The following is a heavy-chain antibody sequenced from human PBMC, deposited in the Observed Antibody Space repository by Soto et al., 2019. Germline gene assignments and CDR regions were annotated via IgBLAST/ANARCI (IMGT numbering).Heavy chain of an antibody. Sequence: EVQLVESGGGLVQPGRSLRLSCAASGFTFDDYAMHWVRQAPGKGLEWVSGISWNSGSIGYADSVKGRFTISRDNAKNSLYLQMNSLRAEDTALYYCAKAVYGDYSADYFDYWGQGTLVTVSS. J-gene: IGHJ4*02. CDR3: AKAVYGDYSADYFDY. CDR2: ISWNSGSI. D-gene: IGHD4-17*01. V-gene: IGHV3-9*01. CDR1: GFTFDDYA.